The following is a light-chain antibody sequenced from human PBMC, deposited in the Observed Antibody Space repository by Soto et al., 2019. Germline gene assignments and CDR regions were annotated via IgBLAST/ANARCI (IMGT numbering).Light chain of an antibody. CDR1: QSVSSY. CDR2: DAS. V-gene: IGKV3-11*01. J-gene: IGKJ1*01. CDR3: QQYHSTPWT. Sequence: EIVLTQSPATLSLSPGERATLSCRASQSVSSYLAWYQQKPGQAPRLLIYDASNRATGIPARFSGSGSGADFTLTITSLQAEDVAVYYCQQYHSTPWTFGQGTQVDIK.